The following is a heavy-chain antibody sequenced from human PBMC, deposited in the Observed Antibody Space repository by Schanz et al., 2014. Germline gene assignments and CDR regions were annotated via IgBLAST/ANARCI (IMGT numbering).Heavy chain of an antibody. J-gene: IGHJ4*02. CDR3: VRDSFFAFDY. V-gene: IGHV3-48*01. CDR2: VSRSTPGI. CDR1: GFTFSSYS. D-gene: IGHD3-3*01. Sequence: EVQLVESGGGLVQPGGSLRLSCTASGFTFSSYSMNWVRQAPGKGLEWVSYVSRSTPGIYYADSVKGRFTMSRDNAKNSVYLQMNSLRAEDAAVYYCVRDSFFAFDYWGQGTLVTVSS.